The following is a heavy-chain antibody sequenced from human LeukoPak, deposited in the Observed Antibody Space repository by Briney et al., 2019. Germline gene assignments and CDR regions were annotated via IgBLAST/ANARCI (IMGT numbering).Heavy chain of an antibody. CDR3: ARDSGSGSNDY. CDR2: ISAGNGNT. CDR1: GYTFTSYG. Sequence: ASVKVSCKASGYTFTSYGISWVRQAPGQRLEWMGWISAGNGNTKYSQNFQGRVTFISNTSATTAFMELSSLRSEDAAVYYCARDSGSGSNDYWGQGTLVTVSS. V-gene: IGHV1-3*01. J-gene: IGHJ4*02. D-gene: IGHD1-26*01.